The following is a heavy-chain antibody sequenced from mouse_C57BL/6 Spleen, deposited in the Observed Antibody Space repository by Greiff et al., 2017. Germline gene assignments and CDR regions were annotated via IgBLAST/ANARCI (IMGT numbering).Heavy chain of an antibody. CDR3: ATYSNYLFDY. CDR2: ILPGSGST. V-gene: IGHV1-9*01. CDR1: GYTFTGYW. D-gene: IGHD2-5*01. J-gene: IGHJ2*01. Sequence: VQLVESGAELMKPGASVKLSCKATGYTFTGYWIEWVKQRPGHGLEWIGEILPGSGSTNYNEKFKGKATLTADTSSNTAYMQLSSLTTEDSAIYYCATYSNYLFDYWGQGTTLTVSS.